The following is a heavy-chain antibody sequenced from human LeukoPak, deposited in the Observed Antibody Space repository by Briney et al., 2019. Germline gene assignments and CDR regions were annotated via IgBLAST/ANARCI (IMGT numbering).Heavy chain of an antibody. CDR1: GFTFSNFD. Sequence: GGSLRLSCVASGFTFSNFDMSYVRQAPGKGLECVSTISGSGGSTDYADSVKGRFTISRDNPKNTLYLQMNSLRAEDTAVYYCAEGYSGSYFSYWGQGTLVTVSS. CDR3: AEGYSGSYFSY. V-gene: IGHV3-23*01. D-gene: IGHD1-26*01. J-gene: IGHJ4*02. CDR2: ISGSGGST.